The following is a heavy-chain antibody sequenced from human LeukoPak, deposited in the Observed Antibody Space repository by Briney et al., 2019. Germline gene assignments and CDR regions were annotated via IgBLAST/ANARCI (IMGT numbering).Heavy chain of an antibody. D-gene: IGHD2-15*01. CDR2: IRTDGGNT. CDR1: GFTLSGYW. V-gene: IGHV3-74*01. CDR3: ARDRGFCSGGACYLFDS. Sequence: GGSLRLSCAASGFTLSGYWMHWVRQAPGNGLVWVSLIRTDGGNTTYADSVKGRFTISRDNAKNTLYLQMYSLRAEDTAVYYCARDRGFCSGGACYLFDSWGQGVLVTVSS. J-gene: IGHJ4*02.